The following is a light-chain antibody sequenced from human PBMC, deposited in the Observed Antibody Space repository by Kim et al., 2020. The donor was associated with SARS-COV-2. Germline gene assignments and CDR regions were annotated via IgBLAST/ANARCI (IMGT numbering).Light chain of an antibody. Sequence: QSVLTQPPSVSGAPGQRVTISCYGTGSNIGSDYVVHWYHQLPGAAPKVVIYSNDKRPSGVPDRFSGSQSSPSASLAITGLQPDDEGYYYCQSYDSNLRGAVFGGGTRLTVL. V-gene: IGLV1-40*01. CDR2: SND. CDR3: QSYDSNLRGAV. J-gene: IGLJ3*02. CDR1: GSNIGSDYV.